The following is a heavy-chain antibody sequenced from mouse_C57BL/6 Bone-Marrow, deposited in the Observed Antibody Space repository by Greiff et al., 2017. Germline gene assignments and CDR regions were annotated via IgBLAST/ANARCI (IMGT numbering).Heavy chain of an antibody. J-gene: IGHJ4*01. Sequence: EVMLVESGGDLVKPGGSLKLSCAASGFTFSSYGMSWVRQTPDKRLEWVATISRCGSYTYYPDSVKGRFTFSRDNATNTLYLQMSSLKSEDTAMYYCARITTLAVPMDYWGQGTSVTVSS. CDR1: GFTFSSYG. D-gene: IGHD1-1*01. CDR3: ARITTLAVPMDY. CDR2: ISRCGSYT. V-gene: IGHV5-6*02.